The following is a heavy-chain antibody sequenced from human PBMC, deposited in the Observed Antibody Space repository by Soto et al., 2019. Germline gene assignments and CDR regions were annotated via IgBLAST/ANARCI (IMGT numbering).Heavy chain of an antibody. D-gene: IGHD4-4*01. CDR1: GFTFSSYE. CDR3: ARDNRQDNYVVYHYYGMDV. V-gene: IGHV3-48*03. J-gene: IGHJ6*02. Sequence: GGSLRLSCAASGFTFSSYEMNCVRQAPGKGLEWVSYISSSGSTIYYADSVKGRFTISRDNAKNSLYLQMNSLRAEDTAVYYCARDNRQDNYVVYHYYGMDVWGQGTTVTVSS. CDR2: ISSSGSTI.